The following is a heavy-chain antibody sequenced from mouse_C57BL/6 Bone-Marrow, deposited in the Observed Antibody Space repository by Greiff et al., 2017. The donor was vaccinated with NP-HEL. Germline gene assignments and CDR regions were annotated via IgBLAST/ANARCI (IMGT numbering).Heavy chain of an antibody. J-gene: IGHJ2*01. Sequence: QVQLQQPGAELVMPGASVKLSCKASGYTFTSYWMHWVKQRPGQGLEWIGEIDPSDSYTNYNQKFKGKSTLTVDKSSSTAYMQLSSLTSEDSAVYYCARNSDYDGNYFDYWGQGTTLTVSS. D-gene: IGHD2-4*01. CDR3: ARNSDYDGNYFDY. V-gene: IGHV1-69*01. CDR1: GYTFTSYW. CDR2: IDPSDSYT.